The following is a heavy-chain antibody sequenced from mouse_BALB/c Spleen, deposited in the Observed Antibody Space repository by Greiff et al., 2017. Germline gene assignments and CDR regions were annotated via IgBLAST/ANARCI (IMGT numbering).Heavy chain of an antibody. Sequence: VQLQQSGAELVKPGASVKLSCKASGYTFTGYDINGVRQRPEQGLEWIGWIFPGDGSTKYNEKFKGKATLTTDKSSSTAYMQLSRLTSEDSAVYFCVYGYEAMDYWGQGTSVTVSS. V-gene: IGHV1-85*01. CDR3: VYGYEAMDY. J-gene: IGHJ4*01. CDR1: GYTFTGYD. CDR2: IFPGDGST. D-gene: IGHD1-2*01.